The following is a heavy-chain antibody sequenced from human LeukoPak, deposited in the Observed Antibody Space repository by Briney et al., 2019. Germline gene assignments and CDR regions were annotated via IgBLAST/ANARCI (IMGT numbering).Heavy chain of an antibody. J-gene: IGHJ4*02. V-gene: IGHV3-30*18. Sequence: GRSLRLSCAASGFTFNHYGMHWVRQAPGKGLERVSVISYDGSTTYYADSVQGRFSISRDNSKNTLYLQMSSLRAEDTAVYYCAKDPPAGRLRFLEWLSHWGQGTLVTVSS. CDR1: GFTFNHYG. CDR2: ISYDGSTT. CDR3: AKDPPAGRLRFLEWLSH. D-gene: IGHD3-3*01.